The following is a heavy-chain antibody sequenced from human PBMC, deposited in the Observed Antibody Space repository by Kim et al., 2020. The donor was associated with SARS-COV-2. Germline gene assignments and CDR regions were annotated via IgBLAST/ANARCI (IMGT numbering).Heavy chain of an antibody. Sequence: KYAQRFQERVTITRDMSTSTAYMELSSLRSEDTAVYYCAQMGSYYYGMDVWGQGTAVTVSS. D-gene: IGHD3-10*01. CDR3: AQMGSYYYGMDV. V-gene: IGHV1-58*01. J-gene: IGHJ6*02.